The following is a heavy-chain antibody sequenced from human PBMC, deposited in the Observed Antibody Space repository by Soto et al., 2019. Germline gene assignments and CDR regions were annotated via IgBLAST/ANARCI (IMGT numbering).Heavy chain of an antibody. CDR2: ISYSGNT. D-gene: IGHD6-13*01. CDR3: ARGVSGYYYYYYSYMDV. Sequence: PSETLSLTCTVSGGSISSSSYYWGWIRQPPGKGLEWIAGISYSGNTYYAPSLKSRVTISADTSKNQFSLKLSSVTAADTAVYYCARGVSGYYYYYYSYMDVWGKGTTVTVSS. J-gene: IGHJ6*03. CDR1: GGSISSSSYY. V-gene: IGHV4-39*01.